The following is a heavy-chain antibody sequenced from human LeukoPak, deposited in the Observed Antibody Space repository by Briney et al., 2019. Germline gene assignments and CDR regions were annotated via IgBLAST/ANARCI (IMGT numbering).Heavy chain of an antibody. J-gene: IGHJ6*03. Sequence: GRSLRLSCTASGFTFGDYAMSWVRQAPGKGLEWVGFIRSKAYGGTTEYAASVKGRFTISRDDSKSIAYLQMNSLKTEDTAVYYCTRVWDYYYMDVWGKGTTVTVSS. D-gene: IGHD3-16*01. CDR2: IRSKAYGGTT. V-gene: IGHV3-49*04. CDR1: GFTFGDYA. CDR3: TRVWDYYYMDV.